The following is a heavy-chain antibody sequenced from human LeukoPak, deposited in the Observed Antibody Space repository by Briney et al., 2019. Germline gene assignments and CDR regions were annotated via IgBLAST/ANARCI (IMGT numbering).Heavy chain of an antibody. Sequence: GGSLRLSCAASGFTFRSYSMNWVRQAPGKGLEWVSAIDPSSTYIYYADSVKGRFTISRDNAENSLYLQMNSLRVEDTAVYYCAKGGGLSSPIANWGQGSLVTVSS. CDR2: IDPSSTYI. V-gene: IGHV3-21*01. CDR1: GFTFRSYS. J-gene: IGHJ4*02. CDR3: AKGGGLSSPIAN. D-gene: IGHD3/OR15-3a*01.